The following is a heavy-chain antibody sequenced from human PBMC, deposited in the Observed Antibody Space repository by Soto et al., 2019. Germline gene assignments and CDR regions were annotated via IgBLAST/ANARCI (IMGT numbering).Heavy chain of an antibody. J-gene: IGHJ6*02. CDR1: GGTFSSYA. V-gene: IGHV1-69*01. D-gene: IGHD6-6*01. CDR2: IIPIFGTA. CDR3: ARERGYSSSSYYYYGMDV. Sequence: QVQLVQSGAEVKKPGSSVTVSCKASGGTFSSYAISWVRQAPGQGLEWMGGIIPIFGTANYAQKFQGRVTLTADESTSTAYMELSSLRSEDTAVYYCARERGYSSSSYYYYGMDVWGQGTTVTVSS.